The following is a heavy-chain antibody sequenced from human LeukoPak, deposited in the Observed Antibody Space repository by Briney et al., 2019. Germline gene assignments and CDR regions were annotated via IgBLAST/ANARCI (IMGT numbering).Heavy chain of an antibody. CDR2: IFYSGTT. CDR3: ARHQHYFDSTGNYYLNWFDP. Sequence: SETLSLTCTVSGGAISSSSYYWGWIRQPPGKGLEWIGGIFYSGTTYYNPSLKSRVTISVDTSKNQFSLKLSPVAAADTAVYYCARHQHYFDSTGNYYLNWFDPWGQGILVTVSS. CDR1: GGAISSSSYY. J-gene: IGHJ5*02. D-gene: IGHD3-22*01. V-gene: IGHV4-39*01.